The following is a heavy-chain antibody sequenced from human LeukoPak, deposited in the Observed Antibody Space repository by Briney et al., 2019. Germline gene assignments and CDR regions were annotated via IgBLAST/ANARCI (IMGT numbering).Heavy chain of an antibody. D-gene: IGHD6-13*01. CDR2: IYSGGRT. CDR1: GFTVSINY. V-gene: IGHV3-66*01. Sequence: PGGSLRLSCAASGFTVSINYMSWVRQAPGKGLEWVSVIYSGGRTDYADSMKGRFTISRDSSKNTLYLQMSSLRAEDTAVYYCASSYSSSWTEIDYWGQGTLVTVSS. CDR3: ASSYSSSWTEIDY. J-gene: IGHJ4*02.